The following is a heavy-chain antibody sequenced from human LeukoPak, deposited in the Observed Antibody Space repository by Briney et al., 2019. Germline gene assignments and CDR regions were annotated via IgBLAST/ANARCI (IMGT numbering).Heavy chain of an antibody. Sequence: PGGSLRLSCAASGFTFSSYGMIWVRQAPGKGLEWVSYISTGGSTIYYADSVKGRFTISRDNAKNSLYLQMNSLRAEDTAAYYCARSAFGGKAHCLDYWGQGALVTVSS. D-gene: IGHD3-10*01. CDR3: ARSAFGGKAHCLDY. J-gene: IGHJ4*02. CDR2: ISTGGSTI. V-gene: IGHV3-48*03. CDR1: GFTFSSYG.